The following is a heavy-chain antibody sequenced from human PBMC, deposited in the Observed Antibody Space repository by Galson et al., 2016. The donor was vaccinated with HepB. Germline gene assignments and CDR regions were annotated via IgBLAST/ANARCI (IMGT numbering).Heavy chain of an antibody. CDR3: ARDFGGTHLFRSDALDI. CDR1: GYTFTSYY. D-gene: IGHD1-26*01. J-gene: IGHJ3*02. V-gene: IGHV1-46*01. Sequence: SVKVSCKASGYTFTSYYLHWVRQVPGQGLEWMGITNPGGIATTSAQKFMGRVTMTSDTSTSTVYMELNSLTSDDTAVYYCARDFGGTHLFRSDALDIWGQGTTVTVSS. CDR2: TNPGGIAT.